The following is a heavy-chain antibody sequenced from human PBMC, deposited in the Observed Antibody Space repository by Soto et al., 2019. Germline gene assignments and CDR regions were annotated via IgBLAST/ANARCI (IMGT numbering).Heavy chain of an antibody. CDR2: IYHSGST. CDR3: ARIKGGAAGNFDY. D-gene: IGHD6-13*01. V-gene: IGHV4-31*03. Sequence: SETLSLTCTVSGDSISNGAYYWTWIRQYPGKGLEWIGYIYHSGSTYYKPSLKSRVSFSVDPSKNQFSLKLSSVTAADTAVYYCARIKGGAAGNFDYWGQGTLVTVSS. J-gene: IGHJ4*02. CDR1: GDSISNGAYY.